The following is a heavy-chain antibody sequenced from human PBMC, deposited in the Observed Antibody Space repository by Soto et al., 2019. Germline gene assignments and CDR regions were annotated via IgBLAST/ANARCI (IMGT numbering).Heavy chain of an antibody. J-gene: IGHJ4*02. CDR1: GFTFSNAW. CDR2: IKSKTEDGTT. D-gene: IGHD3-22*01. Sequence: GGSLRLSCAASGFTFSNAWMNWVRQAPGKGLEWVGRIKSKTEDGTTDYAAPVKGRFTISRDDSKNTMFLQMNSLKTDDTAVYYCTTRLDSSGYYDGYWGQGTLVTVSS. V-gene: IGHV3-15*07. CDR3: TTRLDSSGYYDGY.